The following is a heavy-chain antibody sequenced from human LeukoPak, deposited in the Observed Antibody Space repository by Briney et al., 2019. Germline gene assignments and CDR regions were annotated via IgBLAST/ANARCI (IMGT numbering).Heavy chain of an antibody. V-gene: IGHV1-58*02. CDR2: IVLGAGNT. CDR1: GFTFPNSA. D-gene: IGHD3-3*01. CDR3: AAQRGASLHDFWSTRLFDP. Sequence: ASVKVSCKASGFTFPNSAMQWVRQARGQRLEWIGWIVLGAGNTVYSHKFHDRVTITRDVSTNTAYMELDSLGSEDTAVYYCAAQRGASLHDFWSTRLFDPWGQGTLVTVSS. J-gene: IGHJ5*02.